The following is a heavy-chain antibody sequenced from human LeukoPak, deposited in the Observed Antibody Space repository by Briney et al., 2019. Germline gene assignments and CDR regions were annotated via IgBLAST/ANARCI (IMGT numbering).Heavy chain of an antibody. V-gene: IGHV3-13*01. J-gene: IGHJ6*03. D-gene: IGHD1-1*01. CDR3: ARGPPRGKYYYMDV. CDR1: GFTFSSFD. Sequence: GGSLRLSCAASGFTFSSFDMHWVRQPTGQGLEWVSTIGTASDTYYPGSVEDRFTLSRDNAKNSLYLQMNSLTAGDTAVYYCARGPPRGKYYYMDVWGKGTTVTVSS. CDR2: IGTASDT.